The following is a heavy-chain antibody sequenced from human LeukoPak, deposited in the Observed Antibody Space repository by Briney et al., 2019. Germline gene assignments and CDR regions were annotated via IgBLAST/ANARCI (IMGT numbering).Heavy chain of an antibody. CDR1: GHTFTNYW. J-gene: IGHJ4*02. D-gene: IGHD4-23*01. V-gene: IGHV5-51*01. Sequence: GESLKISCKASGHTFTNYWIGWVRQMPGKGLEWMGIIQPRDCDARYSPPFRGQVTFSADKSASTADLQWSSLKASDTAIYYCARGLKTTVVTPFAYWGQGTLVTVSS. CDR2: IQPRDCDA. CDR3: ARGLKTTVVTPFAY.